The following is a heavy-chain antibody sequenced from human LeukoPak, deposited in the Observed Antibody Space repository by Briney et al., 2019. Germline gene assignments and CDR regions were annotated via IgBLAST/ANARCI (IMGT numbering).Heavy chain of an antibody. Sequence: SETLSLTCTVSGGSINNYYWSWIRQPAGKGLEWIGLIYSSGSTSYNPSLKSRVTMSVDTSKKQFSLRLSSVTAADTAVYYCARERITMVRGVILEWVYYYMDVWGKGTTVTISS. CDR3: ARERITMVRGVILEWVYYYMDV. J-gene: IGHJ6*03. CDR2: IYSSGST. D-gene: IGHD3-10*01. CDR1: GGSINNYY. V-gene: IGHV4-4*07.